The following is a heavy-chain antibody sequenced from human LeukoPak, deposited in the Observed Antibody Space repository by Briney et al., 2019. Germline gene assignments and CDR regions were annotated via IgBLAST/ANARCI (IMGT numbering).Heavy chain of an antibody. CDR2: IDSSGGYM. J-gene: IGHJ4*02. CDR3: LRGDRRDY. Sequence: GGSLRLSCEASGFTFNTYSMNWARQGPGKGLEWVSSIDSSGGYMFYADSVKGRFIISRDNAKDSVYLQMNSLRVEDTAVYYCLRGDRRDYWGQGTLVTVSS. CDR1: GFTFNTYS. V-gene: IGHV3-21*06.